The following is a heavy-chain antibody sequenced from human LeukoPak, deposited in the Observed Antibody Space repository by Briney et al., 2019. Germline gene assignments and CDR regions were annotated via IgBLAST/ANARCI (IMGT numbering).Heavy chain of an antibody. CDR2: ISNSGSTI. Sequence: GGSLRLSCAASGFSFDDYGMNWVRQAPGKGLEWVSYISNSGSTIYYADSVKGRITISRDNAKNTLYLQMNSLRAEDTAVYYCARDSPYYDSSGYRLWGQGTLVTVSS. CDR1: GFSFDDYG. J-gene: IGHJ4*02. CDR3: ARDSPYYDSSGYRL. V-gene: IGHV3-48*04. D-gene: IGHD3-22*01.